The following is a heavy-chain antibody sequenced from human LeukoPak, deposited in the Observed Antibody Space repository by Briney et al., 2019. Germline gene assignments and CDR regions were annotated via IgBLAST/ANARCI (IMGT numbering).Heavy chain of an antibody. Sequence: GRSLRLSCAASGFTFSNYGMHWVRQAPGKGLEWVAVISYDGSNRYYADSVKGRFTISRDNSKNTLYLQMNSLRAEDTAVYYCARGDPIYDFWSGGDHWGQGSLVSVSS. CDR1: GFTFSNYG. CDR2: ISYDGSNR. D-gene: IGHD3-3*01. J-gene: IGHJ4*02. CDR3: ARGDPIYDFWSGGDH. V-gene: IGHV3-30*03.